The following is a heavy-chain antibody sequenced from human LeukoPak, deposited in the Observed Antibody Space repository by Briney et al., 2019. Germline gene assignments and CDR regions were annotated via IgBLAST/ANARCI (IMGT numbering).Heavy chain of an antibody. V-gene: IGHV4-31*03. Sequence: SETLSLTCTVSGGSISSGGYYWSWIRQHPGKGLEWIGYIYYSGSTYYNPSLKSRVTISVDTSKSQFSLKLSSVTAADTAVYYCARDVLARGDAFDIWGQGTMVTVSS. D-gene: IGHD4/OR15-4a*01. CDR2: IYYSGST. CDR1: GGSISSGGYY. J-gene: IGHJ3*02. CDR3: ARDVLARGDAFDI.